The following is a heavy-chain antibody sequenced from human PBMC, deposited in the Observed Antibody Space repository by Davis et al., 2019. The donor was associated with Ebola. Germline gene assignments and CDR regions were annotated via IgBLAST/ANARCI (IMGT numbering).Heavy chain of an antibody. CDR3: ARHDWNYRNFDY. V-gene: IGHV4-39*01. J-gene: IGHJ4*02. D-gene: IGHD1-7*01. Sequence: GSLRLSCNVSGGSISSSISFWGWFRQPPGKGLEWIGSVSNAAKTYYNPSLNSRAAISVEPSKDQFSLKLSSVTAADTAVYYCARHDWNYRNFDYWGQGTLVAVSS. CDR1: GGSISSSISF. CDR2: VSNAAKT.